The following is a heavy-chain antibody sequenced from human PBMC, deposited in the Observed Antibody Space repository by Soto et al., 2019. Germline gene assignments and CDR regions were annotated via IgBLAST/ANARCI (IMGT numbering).Heavy chain of an antibody. CDR3: ARAKAPHKTNGYVDP. Sequence: QVQLQESGPGLVKPSETLSLTCTVSGGSISSYYWSWIRQPPGKGLEWIGYIYYSGSTNYNPSLKSRVTISVDTSKNQFSLKLSSVTAADTAVYYCARAKAPHKTNGYVDPWGQGTLVTVSS. CDR2: IYYSGST. D-gene: IGHD3-16*01. V-gene: IGHV4-59*01. CDR1: GGSISSYY. J-gene: IGHJ5*02.